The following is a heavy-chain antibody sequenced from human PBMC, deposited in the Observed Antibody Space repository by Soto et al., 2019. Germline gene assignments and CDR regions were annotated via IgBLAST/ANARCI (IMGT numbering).Heavy chain of an antibody. D-gene: IGHD3-3*01. V-gene: IGHV1-2*04. CDR3: ARGARQHLRFLEWLPHYYYYGMDV. CDR1: GYTFTGYY. CDR2: INPNSGGT. J-gene: IGHJ6*02. Sequence: GPPVKVSCKASGYTFTGYYMHWVRQAPGQGLEWMGWINPNSGGTNYAQKFQGWVTMTRDTSISTAYMELSRLRSDDTAVYYCARGARQHLRFLEWLPHYYYYGMDVWGQGTTVTVSS.